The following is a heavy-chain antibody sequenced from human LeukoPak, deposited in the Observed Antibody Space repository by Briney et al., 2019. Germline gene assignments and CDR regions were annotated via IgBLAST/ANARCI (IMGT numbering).Heavy chain of an antibody. CDR2: IGHSGST. J-gene: IGHJ5*02. CDR3: ARDHGGWAYNWFDP. CDR1: GDSISSGLY. D-gene: IGHD6-19*01. Sequence: LETPSLICTVSGDSISSGLYWGWIGQPPGKGLVWIVRIGHSGSTYYNPSLKSRVTISVDTSKNQFSLKLSSVTAADTAVYYCARDHGGWAYNWFDPWGQGTLVTVSS. V-gene: IGHV4-38-2*02.